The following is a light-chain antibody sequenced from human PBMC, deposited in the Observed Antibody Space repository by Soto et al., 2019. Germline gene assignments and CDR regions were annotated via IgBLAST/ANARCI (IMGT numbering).Light chain of an antibody. CDR3: QPSACSPRT. CDR2: GAC. J-gene: IGKJ5*01. V-gene: IGKV3-20*01. Sequence: PRKLAVSTGNRDILSCRTSQTVSNNYLAWRQQKPGQPTRVITYGACRRATGIPDRFSGCGPGTDFTLTLRRLEPDGFAVYFCQPSACSPRTLGQGTRLAIK. CDR1: QTVSNNY.